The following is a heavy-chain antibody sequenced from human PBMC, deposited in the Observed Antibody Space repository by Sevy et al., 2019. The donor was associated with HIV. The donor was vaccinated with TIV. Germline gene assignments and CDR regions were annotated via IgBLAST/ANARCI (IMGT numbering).Heavy chain of an antibody. J-gene: IGHJ4*02. V-gene: IGHV1-3*01. D-gene: IGHD2-15*01. CDR3: AKDFCSGGSCYSAFVY. Sequence: ASVKVSCKASRYSFTSYIMHWVRQAPGQRLEWIGWVNAGNGDTKYSQKFQGRVTITRDTSASTAYMELNSLRSEDTAVYYCAKDFCSGGSCYSAFVYWGQGTLVTVSS. CDR2: VNAGNGDT. CDR1: RYSFTSYI.